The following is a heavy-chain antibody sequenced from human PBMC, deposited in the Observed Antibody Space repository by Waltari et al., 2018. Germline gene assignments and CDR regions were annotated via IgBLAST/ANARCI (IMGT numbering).Heavy chain of an antibody. V-gene: IGHV3-23*01. J-gene: IGHJ4*02. D-gene: IGHD6-13*01. CDR1: GFTLSSYS. Sequence: EVQLLESGGGLVQPGGSLRLSCAASGFTLSSYSMPWVRQAPGTGAEWVSVMSGTSATTHYADSVKGRFTISRDNSKNTLYLQMNSLRVEDTAVYYCAKDRSFMPGSWHPLDYWGQGALVTVSS. CDR2: MSGTSATT. CDR3: AKDRSFMPGSWHPLDY.